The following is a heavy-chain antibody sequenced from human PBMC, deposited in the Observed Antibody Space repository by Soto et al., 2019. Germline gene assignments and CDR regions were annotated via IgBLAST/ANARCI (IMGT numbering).Heavy chain of an antibody. CDR2: INSDGSST. D-gene: IGHD4-4*01. Sequence: LRLSCSASGFTFSSYWMHLVRQAPLKGLVWVSRINSDGSSTSYADSVKGRFTISRDNAKNTLYLQMNSLRAEDTAVYYCAISLTVTTTPGAFDIWGQGTMVTVSS. V-gene: IGHV3-74*01. CDR3: AISLTVTTTPGAFDI. CDR1: GFTFSSYW. J-gene: IGHJ3*02.